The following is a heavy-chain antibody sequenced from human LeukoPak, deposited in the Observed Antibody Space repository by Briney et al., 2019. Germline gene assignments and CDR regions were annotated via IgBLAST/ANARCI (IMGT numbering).Heavy chain of an antibody. Sequence: SETLSLTCTVSGGSISSGGYYWSWIRQHPGKSLEWIGYIYYSGSTYYNPSLKSRVTISVDTSKNQFSLKLSSVTAADTAVYYCARDQGPLGASLGIAAAGLAFDIWGQGTMVTVSS. CDR3: ARDQGPLGASLGIAAAGLAFDI. CDR2: IYYSGST. V-gene: IGHV4-31*03. D-gene: IGHD6-13*01. CDR1: GGSISSGGYY. J-gene: IGHJ3*02.